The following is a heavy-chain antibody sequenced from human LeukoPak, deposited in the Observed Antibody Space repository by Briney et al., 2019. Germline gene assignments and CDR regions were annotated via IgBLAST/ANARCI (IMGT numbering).Heavy chain of an antibody. CDR2: MHHSGST. V-gene: IGHV4-38-2*02. CDR3: ARGGGRVISYRFDY. D-gene: IGHD3-22*01. J-gene: IGHJ4*02. CDR1: LYAITSGYY. Sequence: SSETLSLTCNVSLYAITSGYYWGWIRQSPGKRLEWIGSMHHSGSTDYNPSLRSRVTISGDTSRNQFFLKLTSVTVADTAIYFCARGGGRVISYRFDYWGQGRLVTVSS.